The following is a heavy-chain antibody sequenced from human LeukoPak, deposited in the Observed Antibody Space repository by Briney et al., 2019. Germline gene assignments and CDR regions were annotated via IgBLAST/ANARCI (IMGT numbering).Heavy chain of an antibody. V-gene: IGHV2-5*02. D-gene: IGHD3-22*01. J-gene: IGHJ4*02. Sequence: SGPTLVNPTQTLTLICTFSGFSLSTSGVGVGWIRQPPGKALEWLALIYWDDDKRCSPSLKSRLTITKDTSKNQVVLTMTNMDPVDTATYYCAHRSTYYYDSSGYWYYWGQGTLVTVSS. CDR3: AHRSTYYYDSSGYWYY. CDR2: IYWDDDK. CDR1: GFSLSTSGVG.